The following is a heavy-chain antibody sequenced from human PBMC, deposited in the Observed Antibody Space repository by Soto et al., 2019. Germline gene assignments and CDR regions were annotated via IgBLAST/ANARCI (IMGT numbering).Heavy chain of an antibody. V-gene: IGHV1-24*01. J-gene: IGHJ6*02. CDR1: GYTLTELS. D-gene: IGHD6-13*01. CDR2: FDPEDGET. CDR3: ATYYSSPYYYYGMDV. Sequence: ASVKVSCKVSGYTLTELSMHWVRHAAGKGLEWMGGFDPEDGETIYAQKFQGRVTMTEDTSTDTAYMELSSLRSEDTAVYYCATYYSSPYYYYGMDVWGQGTTVTVSS.